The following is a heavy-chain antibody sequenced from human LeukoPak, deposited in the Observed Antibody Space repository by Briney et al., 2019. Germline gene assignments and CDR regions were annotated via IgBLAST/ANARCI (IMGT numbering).Heavy chain of an antibody. J-gene: IGHJ6*03. CDR1: GFTFSSYA. Sequence: GGSLRLSCAASGFTFSSYAMSWVRQAPGKGLEWVSAISGSGGSTYYADSVKGRFTISRDNYKNTLYLQMNSLRAEDTAVYYCAKDSKLLSSSCYGNYYYMDVWGKRNTVTVSS. V-gene: IGHV3-23*01. CDR2: ISGSGGST. D-gene: IGHD6-13*01. CDR3: AKDSKLLSSSCYGNYYYMDV.